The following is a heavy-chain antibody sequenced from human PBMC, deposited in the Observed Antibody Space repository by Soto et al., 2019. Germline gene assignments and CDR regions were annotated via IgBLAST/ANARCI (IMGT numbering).Heavy chain of an antibody. J-gene: IGHJ4*02. CDR2: ISSSGSTI. CDR1: GFTFSDYY. Sequence: GGSLRLSCAASGFTFSDYYMSWIHRAPGKGLEWVSYISSSGSTIYYADSVKGRFTISRDNAKNSLYLQMNSLRAEDTAVYYCARNSEMANLLYYFDYWGQGTLVTVSS. D-gene: IGHD5-12*01. V-gene: IGHV3-11*01. CDR3: ARNSEMANLLYYFDY.